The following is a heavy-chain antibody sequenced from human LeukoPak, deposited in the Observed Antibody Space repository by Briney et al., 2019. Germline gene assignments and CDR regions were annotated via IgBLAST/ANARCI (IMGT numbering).Heavy chain of an antibody. Sequence: PGGSLRLSCAASGFTVSSYGMHWVRQAPGKGLEWVTFIRYDTSTIFYADSVKGRFTISRDNSKNTLYLQMNSLRPDDTAVYYCVRGQAQWLVSGFDFWCQGILVTVSS. CDR2: IRYDTSTI. CDR3: VRGQAQWLVSGFDF. CDR1: GFTVSSYG. J-gene: IGHJ4*02. V-gene: IGHV3-30*02. D-gene: IGHD6-19*01.